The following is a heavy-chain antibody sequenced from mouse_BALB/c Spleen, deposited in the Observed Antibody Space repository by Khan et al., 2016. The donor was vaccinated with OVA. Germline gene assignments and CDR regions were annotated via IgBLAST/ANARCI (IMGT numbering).Heavy chain of an antibody. CDR3: ARDYGSLYWYFDV. V-gene: IGHV3-5*02. J-gene: IGHJ1*01. D-gene: IGHD1-1*01. CDR2: IYYSGTV. CDR1: GISITSGNYR. Sequence: VQLKESGPGLVKPSQTVSLTCTVTGISITSGNYRWSWIRQFPGNKLEWIGNIYYSGTVTYNPSLTSRTTITRDTSKNQFFLEMNSLPAEDTATYYCARDYGSLYWYFDVWGAGTTVTVSS.